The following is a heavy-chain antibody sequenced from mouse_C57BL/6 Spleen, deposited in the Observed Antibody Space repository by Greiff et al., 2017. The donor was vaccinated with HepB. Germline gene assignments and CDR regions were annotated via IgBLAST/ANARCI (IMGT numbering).Heavy chain of an antibody. CDR1: GYTFTSYW. CDR3: ARGALYWYFDV. Sequence: VQLQQPGAELVMPGASVKLSCKASGYTFTSYWMHWVKQRPGQGLEWIGEIDPSDSYTNYNQKFKGKSTLTVDKSSSTAYMQLSSLTSEDSAVYYCARGALYWYFDVWGTGTTVTVSS. J-gene: IGHJ1*03. V-gene: IGHV1-69*01. CDR2: IDPSDSYT.